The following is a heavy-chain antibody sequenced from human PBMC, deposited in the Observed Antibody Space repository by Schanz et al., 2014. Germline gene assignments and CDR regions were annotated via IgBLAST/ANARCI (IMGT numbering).Heavy chain of an antibody. CDR2: ISGASDHI. Sequence: EVQLLESGGGLVQPGGSLRLSCAASGFTFSSYAMSWVRQAPGKGLEWVSAISGASDHIDYAESVKGRFTISRDNSKNTLYLQMDSLRAEDTAVYFCAKKVPAYNPFDSWGQGTLXTVSS. V-gene: IGHV3-23*01. CDR3: AKKVPAYNPFDS. J-gene: IGHJ4*02. CDR1: GFTFSSYA. D-gene: IGHD1-1*01.